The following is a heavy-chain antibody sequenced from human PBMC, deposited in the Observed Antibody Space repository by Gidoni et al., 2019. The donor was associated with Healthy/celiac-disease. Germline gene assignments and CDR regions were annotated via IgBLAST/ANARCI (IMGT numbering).Heavy chain of an antibody. Sequence: QVQLQESGPGLVKPSETLSLTCTVSGGSISSYYWSWLLTPPGKGLEWIGYIYYSGSTTYNPSRKSRVTISVDTSKNQFALKLSSVTAADTAVYYCARVLAVAGTSYYYYGMDVWGQGTTVTVSS. CDR3: ARVLAVAGTSYYYYGMDV. CDR2: IYYSGST. D-gene: IGHD6-19*01. CDR1: GGSISSYY. J-gene: IGHJ6*02. V-gene: IGHV4-59*01.